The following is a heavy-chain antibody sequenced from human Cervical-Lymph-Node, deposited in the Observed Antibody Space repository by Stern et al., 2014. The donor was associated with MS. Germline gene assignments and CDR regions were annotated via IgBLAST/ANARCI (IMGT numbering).Heavy chain of an antibody. J-gene: IGHJ6*02. CDR2: ISGCSSTI. V-gene: IGHV3-11*01. Sequence: QLVQSGAGLVKAGGSVRVSCTASGSNFGVYDMTWVRQAPGQGLECVSYISGCSSTIRYADSVKCRFTVSRDNAKKSLYLQMNSLRDEDTAVYYCARRGGGWDYDYYGMDVWGQGTTVTVSS. CDR3: ARRGGGWDYDYYGMDV. D-gene: IGHD6-19*01. CDR1: GSNFGVYD.